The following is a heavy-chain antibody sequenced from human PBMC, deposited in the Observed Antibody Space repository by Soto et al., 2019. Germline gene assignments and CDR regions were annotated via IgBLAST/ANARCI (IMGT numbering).Heavy chain of an antibody. Sequence: QVQLVQSGAEVKKPGSSVKVSCQASGGTLRTFVLSWVRQAPGQGLEWMGGIIPIFGTPNYAQKFQGRVTITADKSTTTAYMEMSSLRSDDTAVYYCAREPQDGSGSYFDSWGQGTLVTVSS. CDR2: IIPIFGTP. J-gene: IGHJ4*02. D-gene: IGHD3-10*01. CDR3: AREPQDGSGSYFDS. CDR1: GGTLRTFV. V-gene: IGHV1-69*06.